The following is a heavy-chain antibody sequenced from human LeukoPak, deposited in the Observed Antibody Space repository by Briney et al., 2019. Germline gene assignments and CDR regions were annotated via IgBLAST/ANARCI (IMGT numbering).Heavy chain of an antibody. CDR2: ISSSSSYI. Sequence: GSLRLSCAASGFTFRSYAMSWVRQAPGKGLEWVSSISSSSSYIYYADSVKGRFTISRDNAKNSLYLQMNSLRAEDTAVYYCARESLSGSYFDYWGQGTLVTVSS. D-gene: IGHD1-26*01. V-gene: IGHV3-21*01. CDR1: GFTFRSYA. CDR3: ARESLSGSYFDY. J-gene: IGHJ4*02.